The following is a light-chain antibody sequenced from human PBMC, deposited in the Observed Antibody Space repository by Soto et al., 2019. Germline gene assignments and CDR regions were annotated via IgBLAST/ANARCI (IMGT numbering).Light chain of an antibody. CDR3: QQYDKWPRT. J-gene: IGKJ1*01. CDR2: GAS. V-gene: IGKV3-15*01. CDR1: QSVSSN. Sequence: EIVLTQSPGTLSLSPGERATLSCRASQSVSSNYLAWYQHKPGQSPRLLIYGASARATGIPDRFSGGGSGAEYTLTISSLQSEDFAVYYCQQYDKWPRTFGQGPRWIS.